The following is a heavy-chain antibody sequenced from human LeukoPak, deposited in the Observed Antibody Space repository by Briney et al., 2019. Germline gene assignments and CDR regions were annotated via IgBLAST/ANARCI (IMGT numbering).Heavy chain of an antibody. CDR1: GGSISSSSYY. CDR2: IYYSGST. CDR3: ARHQAGEWLRPSYYFDY. Sequence: SGTLSLTCTVSGGSISSSSYYWGWIRQPPGKGLEWIGSIYYSGSTYYNPSLKSRVTISVDTSKNQFSLKLSSVTAADTAVYYCARHQAGEWLRPSYYFDYWGQGTLVTVSS. D-gene: IGHD5-12*01. J-gene: IGHJ4*02. V-gene: IGHV4-39*01.